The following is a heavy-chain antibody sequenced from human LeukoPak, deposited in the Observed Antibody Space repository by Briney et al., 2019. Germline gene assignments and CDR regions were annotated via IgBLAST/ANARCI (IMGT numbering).Heavy chain of an antibody. CDR3: ARGGNIVATMVDY. J-gene: IGHJ4*02. V-gene: IGHV4-61*02. Sequence: SQTLSLTRTVSGGSINSGSYYWSWIRQPAGKGLEWIGRIYTSGSTNYNPSLKSRVTISVDTSKNQFSLKLSSVTAADTAVYYCARGGNIVATMVDYWGQGTLVTVSS. CDR2: IYTSGST. CDR1: GGSINSGSYY. D-gene: IGHD5-12*01.